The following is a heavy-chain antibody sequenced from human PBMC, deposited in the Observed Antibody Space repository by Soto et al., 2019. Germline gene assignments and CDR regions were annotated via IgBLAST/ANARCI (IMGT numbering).Heavy chain of an antibody. CDR2: IYHSGST. Sequence: SETLSLTCAVSGGSISSSNWWSWVRQPPGKGLEWIGEIYHSGSTNYNPSLKSRVAISVDKSKNQFSLKLSSVTAADTAVYYCARLYSSSWLNYFDYWGQGTLVTVSS. V-gene: IGHV4-4*02. CDR3: ARLYSSSWLNYFDY. J-gene: IGHJ4*02. D-gene: IGHD6-13*01. CDR1: GGSISSSNW.